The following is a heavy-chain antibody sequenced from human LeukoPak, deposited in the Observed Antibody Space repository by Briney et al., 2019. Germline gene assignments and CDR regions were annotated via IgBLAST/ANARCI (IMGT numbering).Heavy chain of an antibody. Sequence: GALILSCAASGVGGSSNYMSGVRQAPGEWLEWVSVIYSGGSTYYADSVKGRFTISRDNSKNTLYLQMNSLRAEDTAVYYCASSWGTAAPFDYWGQGTLVTVPS. CDR1: GVGGSSNY. V-gene: IGHV3-53*05. CDR3: ASSWGTAAPFDY. J-gene: IGHJ4*02. D-gene: IGHD6-13*01. CDR2: IYSGGST.